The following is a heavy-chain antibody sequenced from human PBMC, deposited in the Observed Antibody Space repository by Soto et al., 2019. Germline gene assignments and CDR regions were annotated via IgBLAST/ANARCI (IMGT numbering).Heavy chain of an antibody. J-gene: IGHJ4*02. D-gene: IGHD6-19*01. CDR2: IRSKVNSYAT. Sequence: VQLVESGGGLVQPGGSLKLSCAASGFTFSGSTMHWVRQASGKGLEWVGRIRSKVNSYATAYVASVKGRFNISRDDSKNTAYLQMNSLKTEDTAVYYCTRLGSGWYYDYWGQGTLVTVSS. CDR3: TRLGSGWYYDY. V-gene: IGHV3-73*02. CDR1: GFTFSGST.